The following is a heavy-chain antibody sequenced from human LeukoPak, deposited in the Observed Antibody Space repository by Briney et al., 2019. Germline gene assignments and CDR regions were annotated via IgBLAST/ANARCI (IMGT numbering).Heavy chain of an antibody. CDR3: ARVTGYMIEDYFDS. J-gene: IGHJ4*02. CDR1: DGAIAGYS. Sequence: SETLSLTCTVSDGAIAGYSWSWIRQPPGKGLEWIGYIYYSGDTNYNPSLQSRVTVSVDTSKNQFSLKLSSVTAADTAVYYCARVTGYMIEDYFDSWGQGTLVTVSS. D-gene: IGHD3-22*01. V-gene: IGHV4-59*01. CDR2: IYYSGDT.